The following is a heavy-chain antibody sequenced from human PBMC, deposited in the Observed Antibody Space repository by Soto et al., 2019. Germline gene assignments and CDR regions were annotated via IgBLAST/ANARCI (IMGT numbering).Heavy chain of an antibody. J-gene: IGHJ4*02. CDR1: GGSISSYY. CDR3: ARRWGDYFDY. D-gene: IGHD3-16*01. CDR2: IYYSGST. Sequence: QVQLQESGPGLVKPSETLSLTCTVSGGSISSYYWSWIRQPPGKGLEWIGYIYYSGSTNYNPSLKSRVTIPVDTSKTHCSLKLSLKLSSVTAADTAVYHCARRWGDYFDYWGQGTLVTVSS. V-gene: IGHV4-59*08.